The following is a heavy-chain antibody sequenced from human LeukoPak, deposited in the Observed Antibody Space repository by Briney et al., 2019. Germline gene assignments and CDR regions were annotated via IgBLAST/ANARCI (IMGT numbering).Heavy chain of an antibody. V-gene: IGHV3-33*01. D-gene: IGHD3-10*01. CDR2: IWYDGSNK. J-gene: IGHJ4*02. Sequence: GGSLRLSCAASGFTFSSYGMHWVRQAPGKGLEWVAVIWYDGSNKYYADSVKGRFTISRDNSKNTLYLQMNSLRAEDTAVYFCARAGYYGSGSYIDYWGQGTLVTVSS. CDR3: ARAGYYGSGSYIDY. CDR1: GFTFSSYG.